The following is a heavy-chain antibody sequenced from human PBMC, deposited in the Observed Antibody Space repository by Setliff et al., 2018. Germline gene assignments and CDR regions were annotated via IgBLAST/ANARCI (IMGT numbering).Heavy chain of an antibody. D-gene: IGHD6-13*01. V-gene: IGHV3-43D*04. Sequence: GGSLRLSCAASGFTFDDYAMHWVRQAPGKGLEWVSLISWDGGSTYYADSVKGRFTISRDNSKNTLYLQMNSLRVEDTAVYYCAKSHSSWPIFIDYWGQGTLVTVSS. J-gene: IGHJ4*02. CDR2: ISWDGGST. CDR3: AKSHSSWPIFIDY. CDR1: GFTFDDYA.